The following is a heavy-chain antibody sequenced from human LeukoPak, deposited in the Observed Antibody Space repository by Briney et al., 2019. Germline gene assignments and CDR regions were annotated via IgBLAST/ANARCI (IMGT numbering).Heavy chain of an antibody. V-gene: IGHV3-23*01. J-gene: IGHJ2*01. Sequence: PGGSLRLSCAGSGFTFSSYAMNWVRQAPGKGLEWVSSISASGGSTYYADSVKGRFTISRDNSKNTLYLQMSSLRAEDTAVHYCAKSSTYYYDTSGKRYFDLWGRGTLVTVSS. CDR3: AKSSTYYYDTSGKRYFDL. CDR2: ISASGGST. D-gene: IGHD3-22*01. CDR1: GFTFSSYA.